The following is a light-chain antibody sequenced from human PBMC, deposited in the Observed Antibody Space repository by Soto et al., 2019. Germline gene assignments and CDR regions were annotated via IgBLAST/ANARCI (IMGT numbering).Light chain of an antibody. CDR1: SSNVGSYKL. CDR3: CSSGGSPTYV. V-gene: IGLV2-23*02. Sequence: QLVLTQPASVSGSPGQSITISCTGTSSNVGSYKLVSWYQQHPGKAPKLMIFEVNKRPSGVSNRFSGSKSGNTASLTISGLKVEDEADYYCCSSGGSPTYVFGTGTQLTVL. J-gene: IGLJ1*01. CDR2: EVN.